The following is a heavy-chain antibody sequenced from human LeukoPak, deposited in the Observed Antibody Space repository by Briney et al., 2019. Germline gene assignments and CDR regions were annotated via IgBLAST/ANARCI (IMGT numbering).Heavy chain of an antibody. Sequence: GASVKVSCKASRYTFTGYYIHWVRQAPGQGLELMGWINPNSGGTHYAQKFQGRVTMTRDTSISTAYMELSWLRSDDTAVYYCAREPKTYYYDSSGPPDAFDIWGQGTMVTVSS. V-gene: IGHV1-2*02. D-gene: IGHD3-22*01. CDR1: RYTFTGYY. CDR3: AREPKTYYYDSSGPPDAFDI. CDR2: INPNSGGT. J-gene: IGHJ3*02.